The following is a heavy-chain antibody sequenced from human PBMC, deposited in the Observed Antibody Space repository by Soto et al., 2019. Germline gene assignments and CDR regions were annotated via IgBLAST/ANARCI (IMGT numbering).Heavy chain of an antibody. J-gene: IGHJ5*02. CDR2: ISAYNGNT. CDR3: ARDSPMVRGVIIPFGLFDP. Sequence: ASVKVSCTASGYTFTSYGISWVRQAPGQGLEWMGWISAYNGNTNYAQKLQGRVTMTTDTSTSTAYMELRSLRSDDTAVYYCARDSPMVRGVIIPFGLFDPWGQGTLVTVSS. CDR1: GYTFTSYG. D-gene: IGHD3-10*01. V-gene: IGHV1-18*01.